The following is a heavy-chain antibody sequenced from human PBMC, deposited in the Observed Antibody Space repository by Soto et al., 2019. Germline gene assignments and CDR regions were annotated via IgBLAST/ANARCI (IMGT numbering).Heavy chain of an antibody. CDR3: ATVPHLRFLEWLLDP. J-gene: IGHJ5*02. CDR1: GYTLTELS. D-gene: IGHD3-3*01. CDR2: FDPEDGET. Sequence: ASVKVSCKVSGYTLTELSMHWVRQAPGKGLEWMGGFDPEDGETIYAQKFQGRVTMTEDTSTDTAYMEPSSLRSEDTAVYYCATVPHLRFLEWLLDPWGQGTLVTVSS. V-gene: IGHV1-24*01.